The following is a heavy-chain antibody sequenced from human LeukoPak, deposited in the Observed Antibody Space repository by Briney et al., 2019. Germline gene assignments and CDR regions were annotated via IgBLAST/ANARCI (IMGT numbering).Heavy chain of an antibody. Sequence: GGSLRLSCAASGFTFSTYWMHWVRQAPGKGLVWVSRISSDGSITSYADSVKGRFTISRDNARNTVYLQMNSLRVEDTAVYYCVRGGVDYWGQGTLVTVSS. CDR1: GFTFSTYW. D-gene: IGHD3-16*01. J-gene: IGHJ4*02. CDR3: VRGGVDY. V-gene: IGHV3-74*01. CDR2: ISSDGSIT.